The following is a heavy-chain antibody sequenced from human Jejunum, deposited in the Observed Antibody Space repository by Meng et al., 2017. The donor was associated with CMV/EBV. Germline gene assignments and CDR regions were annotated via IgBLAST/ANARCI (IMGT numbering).Heavy chain of an antibody. CDR3: ARGLGHASNNSHDY. Sequence: SGGSISIYYWSWIRQPPGKGLEWMGHVYYSGSATYSPSLRSRVSISLDMSKNQFSLKLRSVTAADTAMYFCARGLGHASNNSHDYWGQGTLVTVSS. V-gene: IGHV4-59*01. J-gene: IGHJ4*02. D-gene: IGHD1-1*01. CDR1: GGSISIYY. CDR2: VYYSGSA.